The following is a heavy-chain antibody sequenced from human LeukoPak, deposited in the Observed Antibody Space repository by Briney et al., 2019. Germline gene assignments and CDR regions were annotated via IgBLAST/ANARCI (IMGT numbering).Heavy chain of an antibody. CDR3: ARGALFGDYGDYGGLFDY. Sequence: GSLRLSCGASGFTFSSYAMCWVRQAPGKGLEWIGYIYYSGSTNYNPSLKSRVTISVDTSKNQFSLKLSSVTAADTAVYYCARGALFGDYGDYGGLFDYWGQGTLVTVSS. CDR2: IYYSGST. J-gene: IGHJ4*02. V-gene: IGHV4-59*01. D-gene: IGHD4-17*01. CDR1: GFTFSSYA.